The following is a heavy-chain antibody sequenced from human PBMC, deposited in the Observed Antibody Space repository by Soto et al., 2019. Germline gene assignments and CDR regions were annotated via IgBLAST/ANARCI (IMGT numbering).Heavy chain of an antibody. CDR2: ISAYNGNT. J-gene: IGHJ6*02. D-gene: IGHD2-21*02. Sequence: QVQLVQSGAEVKKPGASVKVSCKASGYTFTSYGISWVRQAPGQGLEWMGWISAYNGNTNYAQKLQGRVTMTTDTSTRTAYMELRSVRSDDKAVYYCARGGKVVTPSYYYGMDVWGQGTTVTVS. V-gene: IGHV1-18*01. CDR3: ARGGKVVTPSYYYGMDV. CDR1: GYTFTSYG.